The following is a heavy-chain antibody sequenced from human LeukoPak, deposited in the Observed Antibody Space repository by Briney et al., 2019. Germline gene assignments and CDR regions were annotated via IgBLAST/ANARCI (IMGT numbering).Heavy chain of an antibody. J-gene: IGHJ3*02. CDR3: TRDRRDSSGYYYDVFDI. CDR1: GGSISSYY. CDR2: IYTSGST. D-gene: IGHD3-22*01. V-gene: IGHV4-4*07. Sequence: SETLSLTCTVSGGSISSYYWSWIRQPAGKGLEWIGRIYTSGSTNYNPSLKSRVTMSVDTSKNQFSLKLSSVTAADTAVYYCTRDRRDSSGYYYDVFDIWGQGTMVTVSS.